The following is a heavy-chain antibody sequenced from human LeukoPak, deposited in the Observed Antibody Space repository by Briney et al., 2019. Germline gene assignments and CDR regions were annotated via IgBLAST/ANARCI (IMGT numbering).Heavy chain of an antibody. CDR2: ISGSGDST. CDR1: GFTLRSYV. V-gene: IGHV3-23*01. CDR3: AELGITMIGGV. Sequence: GGSLRLSCVASGFTLRSYVMNWVHQTPGKGLEWVSSISGSGDSTFYADSVKGRFSISRDNSKNTLYLQVNGLRTEDTAVYYCAELGITMIGGVWGKGTTVTISS. J-gene: IGHJ6*04. D-gene: IGHD3-10*02.